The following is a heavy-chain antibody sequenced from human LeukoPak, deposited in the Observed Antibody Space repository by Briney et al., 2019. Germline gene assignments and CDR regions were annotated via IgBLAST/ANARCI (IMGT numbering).Heavy chain of an antibody. Sequence: ASVKVSCKASGYTFTSYYMHWVRQAPGQGLEWMGIINPSGGSTSYAQKFQGRVTMTRDTSTSRVYMELSSLRSEDTAVYYCARDKYCSSTSCYHFDYWGQGTLVTVSS. CDR1: GYTFTSYY. J-gene: IGHJ4*02. D-gene: IGHD2-2*01. CDR3: ARDKYCSSTSCYHFDY. CDR2: INPSGGST. V-gene: IGHV1-46*01.